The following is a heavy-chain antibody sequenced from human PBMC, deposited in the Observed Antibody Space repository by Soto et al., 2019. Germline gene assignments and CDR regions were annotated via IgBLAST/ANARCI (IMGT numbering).Heavy chain of an antibody. CDR1: GFTFGDYA. Sequence: GGSLRLSCTASGFTFGDYAMSWVRQAPGKGLEWVGFIRSKAYGGTTEYAASVKGRFPISRDDSKSIAYLQMNRLKTEDTAVYYCTRDPRVAHDAFDIWGQGTMVTVSS. CDR3: TRDPRVAHDAFDI. V-gene: IGHV3-49*04. J-gene: IGHJ3*02. CDR2: IRSKAYGGTT.